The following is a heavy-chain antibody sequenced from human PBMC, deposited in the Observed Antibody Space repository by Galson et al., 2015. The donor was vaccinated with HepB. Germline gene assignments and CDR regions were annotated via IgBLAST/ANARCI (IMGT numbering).Heavy chain of an antibody. Sequence: SVKVSCKASGGTFSSYTISWVRQAPGQGLEWMGGIIPIFGTANYAQKFQGRVTITADESTSTAYMELSSLRSEDTAVYYCASRGPGSSGSYSLNYWGQGTLVTVSS. CDR2: IIPIFGTA. D-gene: IGHD3-10*01. CDR3: ASRGPGSSGSYSLNY. V-gene: IGHV1-69*13. J-gene: IGHJ4*02. CDR1: GGTFSSYT.